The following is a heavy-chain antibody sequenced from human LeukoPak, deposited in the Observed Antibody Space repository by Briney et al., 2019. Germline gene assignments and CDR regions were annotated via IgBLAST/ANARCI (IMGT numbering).Heavy chain of an antibody. CDR2: ISSGSSFK. CDR1: GFAFSSYS. CDR3: ASEYEQPLDY. V-gene: IGHV3-21*01. J-gene: IGHJ4*02. D-gene: IGHD2-8*01. Sequence: SGGSLRLSCAASGFAFSSYSMNWVRQAPGKGLEWVSSISSGSSFKYYADSVKGRFTISRDNAKNSLYLQMSSLRAEDTAVYYWASEYEQPLDYWGQGALVTVSS.